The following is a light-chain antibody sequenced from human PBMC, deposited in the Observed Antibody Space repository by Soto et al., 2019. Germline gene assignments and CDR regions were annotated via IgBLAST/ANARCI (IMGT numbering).Light chain of an antibody. Sequence: EIVLTQSPAILSLSPGERATLSCRASQRVSSYLDWYQQKPGQAPRLLIYDTSKRATGIPARFSGSGSGTDFTLTISSLEPEDFAVYYCQQRTNWPRSFTFGPGTKVDIK. CDR1: QRVSSY. CDR3: QQRTNWPRSFT. J-gene: IGKJ3*01. V-gene: IGKV3-11*01. CDR2: DTS.